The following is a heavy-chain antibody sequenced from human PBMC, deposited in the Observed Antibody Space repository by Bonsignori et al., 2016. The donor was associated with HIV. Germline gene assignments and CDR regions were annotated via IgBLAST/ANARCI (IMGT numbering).Heavy chain of an antibody. Sequence: WIRQPPGKGLEWIGYILLQWEHQLQPSLKSRVTISVDTSKNQFSLKLSSVTAADTAVYYCARTRYYYDSSGYYLYYYYMDVWGKGTTVTVSS. J-gene: IGHJ6*03. V-gene: IGHV4-59*01. CDR3: ARTRYYYDSSGYYLYYYYMDV. CDR2: ILLQWEH. D-gene: IGHD3-22*01.